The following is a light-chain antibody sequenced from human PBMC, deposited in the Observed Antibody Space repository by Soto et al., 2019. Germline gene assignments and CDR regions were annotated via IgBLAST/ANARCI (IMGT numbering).Light chain of an antibody. V-gene: IGLV2-8*01. CDR2: EVS. CDR3: SSYAGSTYV. CDR1: SSDVGGYNY. Sequence: QSALTQPPSASGSPGQSVTISRTGTSSDVGGYNYVSWYQQHPGKAPKLMIYEVSKRPSGVPDRFSGSKSGNTASLTVSGLQAEDEADYYCSSYAGSTYVFGTGTRSPS. J-gene: IGLJ1*01.